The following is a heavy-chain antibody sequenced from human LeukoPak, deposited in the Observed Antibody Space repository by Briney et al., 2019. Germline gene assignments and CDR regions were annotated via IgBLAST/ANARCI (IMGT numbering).Heavy chain of an antibody. J-gene: IGHJ3*02. CDR2: ISSSSSYI. CDR1: GFTFSSYS. D-gene: IGHD1-26*01. Sequence: GGSLRLSCAASGFTFSSYSMNGVRQAPGKGLEWVSSISSSSSYIYYADSVKGRFTISRDNAKNSLYLQMNSLRAEDTAVYYCARDKGEEFHDAFDIWGQGTMVTVSS. V-gene: IGHV3-21*01. CDR3: ARDKGEEFHDAFDI.